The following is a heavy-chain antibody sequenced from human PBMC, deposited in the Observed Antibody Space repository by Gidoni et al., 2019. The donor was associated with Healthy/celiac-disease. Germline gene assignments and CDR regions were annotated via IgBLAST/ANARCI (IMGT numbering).Heavy chain of an antibody. V-gene: IGHV3-30*02. J-gene: IGHJ4*02. CDR3: AKDMVKYSSSSEFIDY. Sequence: QVQLVESGGGVVQPGGSLRLSCAASGFTFSSYGMHWVRQAPGKGLEWVAFIRYDGSNKYYADSVKGRFTISRDNSKNTLYLQMNSLRAEDTAVYYCAKDMVKYSSSSEFIDYWGQGTLVTVSS. CDR2: IRYDGSNK. D-gene: IGHD6-6*01. CDR1: GFTFSSYG.